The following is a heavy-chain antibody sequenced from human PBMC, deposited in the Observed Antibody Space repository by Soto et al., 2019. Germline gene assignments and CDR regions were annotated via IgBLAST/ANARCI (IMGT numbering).Heavy chain of an antibody. CDR2: IIPIFGTA. J-gene: IGHJ6*02. CDR1: GGTFSSYA. D-gene: IGHD5-12*01. V-gene: IGHV1-69*13. Sequence: ASVKVSCKASGGTFSSYAISWVRQAPGQGLEWMGGIIPIFGTANYAQKFQGRVTITADESTSTAYMELSSLRSEDTAVYYCARDMGYSGYDVRDYYYYYGMDVWGQGTTVTVSS. CDR3: ARDMGYSGYDVRDYYYYYGMDV.